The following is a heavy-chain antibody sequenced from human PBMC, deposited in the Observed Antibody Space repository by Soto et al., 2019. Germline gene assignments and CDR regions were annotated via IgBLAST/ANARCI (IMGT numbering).Heavy chain of an antibody. J-gene: IGHJ5*02. Sequence: GRSLRLACAASGFTFSTSAMSWVRQAAGKGLEWVSTTSTSGVYYTDSVKGRFTISRDNSKNTLYLQMNCLRVEETARYHCAKLTSSWGPGALVTVSS. CDR1: GFTFSTSA. CDR3: AKLTSS. V-gene: IGHV3-23*01. CDR2: TSTSGV.